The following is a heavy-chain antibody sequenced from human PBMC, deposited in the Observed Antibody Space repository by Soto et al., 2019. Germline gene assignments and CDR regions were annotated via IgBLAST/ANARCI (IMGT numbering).Heavy chain of an antibody. CDR2: ISSAGSAT. V-gene: IGHV3-48*03. CDR3: VGASGVNPIDF. J-gene: IGHJ4*02. CDR1: GFTFIDFE. D-gene: IGHD3-10*01. Sequence: LRLSCVSSGFTFIDFEMNWVRQAPGKGLEWIAYISSAGSATFYADSVKGRFTISRDNAMSSLFLQMHSLSAEDTALYYCVGASGVNPIDFWGQGTQVTVSS.